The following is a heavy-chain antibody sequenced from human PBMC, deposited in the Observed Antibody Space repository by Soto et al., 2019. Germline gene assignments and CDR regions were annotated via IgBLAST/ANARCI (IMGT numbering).Heavy chain of an antibody. CDR1: GDSASSNNAA. J-gene: IGHJ6*02. Sequence: PSQTLSLTCAISGDSASSNNAAWNWIRQSPSRGLEWLGRTYYRSKWYSDYSLSVKSRITINPDTSKDQFSLQLNSVTPEVTALYYCARAKEYTRSSGMDVWGQGTTVTVSS. V-gene: IGHV6-1*01. CDR2: TYYRSKWYS. D-gene: IGHD6-6*01. CDR3: ARAKEYTRSSGMDV.